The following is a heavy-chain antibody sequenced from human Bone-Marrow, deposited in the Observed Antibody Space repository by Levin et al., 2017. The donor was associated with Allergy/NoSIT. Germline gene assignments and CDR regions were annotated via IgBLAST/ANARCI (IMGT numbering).Heavy chain of an antibody. V-gene: IGHV3-13*01. CDR2: IGTAGDT. CDR1: GFTFSSYD. D-gene: IGHD6-19*01. J-gene: IGHJ6*02. CDR3: ARDRGLYSSGWREPSYYYDYGMDV. Sequence: PGGSLRLSCAASGFTFSSYDMHWVRQATGKGLEWVSAIGTAGDTYYPGSVKGRFTISRENAKNSLYLQMNSLRAGDTAVYYCARDRGLYSSGWREPSYYYDYGMDVWGQGTTVTVSS.